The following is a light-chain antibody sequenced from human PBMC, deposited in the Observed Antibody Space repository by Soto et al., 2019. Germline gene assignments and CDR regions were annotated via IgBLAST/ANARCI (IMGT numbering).Light chain of an antibody. J-gene: IGLJ3*02. CDR3: AAWDDSLSGPV. CDR2: SNN. Sequence: QSVLTQPPSASGTPGQRVTISCSGSNSNIGSKTVDWYQQVAGTAPKLLIYSNNQRPSGVPDRFSGSKSGTSASLAISGLQSEDDADYYCAAWDDSLSGPVFGGGTKLTVL. V-gene: IGLV1-44*01. CDR1: NSNIGSKT.